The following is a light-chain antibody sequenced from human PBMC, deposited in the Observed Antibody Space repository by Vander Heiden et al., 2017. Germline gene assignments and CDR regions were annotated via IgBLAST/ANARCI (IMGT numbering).Light chain of an antibody. CDR2: EVS. J-gene: IGLJ3*02. V-gene: IGLV2-23*02. CDR1: SSDVGSYNL. Sequence: QSALTQPASVSGSPGQSITISCTGTSSDVGSYNLVSWYQQHPVKAPKLMMYEVSKRPSGVSNRFSGSKSGNTASLTISGLQAEDEADDYCCSYAGSSTVVFGGGTKLTVL. CDR3: CSYAGSSTVV.